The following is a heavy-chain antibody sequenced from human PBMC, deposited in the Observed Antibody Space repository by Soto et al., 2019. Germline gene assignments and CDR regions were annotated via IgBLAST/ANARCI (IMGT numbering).Heavy chain of an antibody. V-gene: IGHV4-59*08. CDR2: IYYSGST. CDR1: GGTISSYD. Sequence: PSETLSLTSTVSGGTISSYDWSWIRQPPGKGLEWIGYIYYSGSTNYNPSLKSRVTISVDTSKNQFSLKLSSVTAADTAVYYCARRWGRTFDYWGQGTLVTVSS. CDR3: ARRWGRTFDY. D-gene: IGHD7-27*01. J-gene: IGHJ4*02.